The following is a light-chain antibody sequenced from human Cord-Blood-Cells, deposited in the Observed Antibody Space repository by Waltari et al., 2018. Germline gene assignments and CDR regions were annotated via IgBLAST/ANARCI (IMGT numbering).Light chain of an antibody. J-gene: IGKJ1*01. V-gene: IGKV4-1*01. CDR3: QQYYSTPWT. Sequence: DIVMIQSPDSLAVSLGERATINCKSSQSGLYSSNNKNYLAWYQQKPGQPPKLLIYWASTRESGVPDRFSGSGSGTDFTLTISSLQAEDVAVYYCQQYYSTPWTFGQGTKVEIK. CDR2: WAS. CDR1: QSGLYSSNNKNY.